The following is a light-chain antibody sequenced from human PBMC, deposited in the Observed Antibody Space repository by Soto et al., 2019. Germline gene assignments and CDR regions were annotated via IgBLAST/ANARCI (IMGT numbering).Light chain of an antibody. CDR2: AAS. CDR1: QDISSH. V-gene: IGKV1-9*01. J-gene: IGKJ5*01. Sequence: DIKLTQSPSFLSAYVGDRVAITCRASQDISSHLVWYQQKPGEAPQLLIFAASTLQSGVPSRFRGSRSETEFTLTIDGLQPEDFATYYCQQFNSYPITFGQGTR. CDR3: QQFNSYPIT.